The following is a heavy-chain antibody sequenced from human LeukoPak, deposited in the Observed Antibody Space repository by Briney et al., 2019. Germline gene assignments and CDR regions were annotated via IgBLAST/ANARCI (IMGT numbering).Heavy chain of an antibody. D-gene: IGHD5-24*01. J-gene: IGHJ3*02. Sequence: ASVKVSCKASGYTFTSYDINWVRQATGQGLEWMGWMNPNSGNTGYAQKFQGRVTMTRNTSISTAYMELSSLRSEDTAVYYCARGRWLQLLDAFDIWGQGTMVTVSP. V-gene: IGHV1-8*01. CDR3: ARGRWLQLLDAFDI. CDR2: MNPNSGNT. CDR1: GYTFTSYD.